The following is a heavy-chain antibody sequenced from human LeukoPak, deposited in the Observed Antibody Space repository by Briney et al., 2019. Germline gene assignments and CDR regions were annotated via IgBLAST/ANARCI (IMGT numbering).Heavy chain of an antibody. J-gene: IGHJ4*02. CDR1: GDSISSGGYY. V-gene: IGHV4-31*03. CDR3: ARRGAGGIDFDY. Sequence: KSSETLSLTCTVSGDSISSGGYYWSWIRQHPGKGLEWIGYIHYSGSTFYSPSLKSRLIISVDTSKNQFSLKLRSVTAADTAAYYCARRGAGGIDFDYWGQGTLVTVSS. CDR2: IHYSGST. D-gene: IGHD1-14*01.